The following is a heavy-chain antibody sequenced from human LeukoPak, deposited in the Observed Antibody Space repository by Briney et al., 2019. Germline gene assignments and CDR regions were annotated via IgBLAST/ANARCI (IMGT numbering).Heavy chain of an antibody. Sequence: GSSVKVSCKASGGTFSSYAISWVRQAPGQGLEWMGRIIPIFGIANYVQKFQGRVTITADKSTSTAYMELSSLRSEDTAVYYCARATTPSYGMDVWGQGTTVTVSS. CDR1: GGTFSSYA. V-gene: IGHV1-69*04. J-gene: IGHJ6*02. D-gene: IGHD1-26*01. CDR3: ARATTPSYGMDV. CDR2: IIPIFGIA.